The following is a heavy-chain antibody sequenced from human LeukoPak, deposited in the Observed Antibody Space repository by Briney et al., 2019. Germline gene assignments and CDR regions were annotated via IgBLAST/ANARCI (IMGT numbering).Heavy chain of an antibody. D-gene: IGHD5/OR15-5a*01. CDR2: ISSSGSTI. CDR1: GFTFSSYE. J-gene: IGHJ3*02. Sequence: GGSLRLSCAASGFTFSSYEMNWVRQAPGKGLEWVSYISSSGSTIYYADSVKGRFTISRDNAKNSLYLQMNSLRAEDTAVYYCAKDNTPSVGLAFDNWGQGTMVTVSS. V-gene: IGHV3-48*03. CDR3: AKDNTPSVGLAFDN.